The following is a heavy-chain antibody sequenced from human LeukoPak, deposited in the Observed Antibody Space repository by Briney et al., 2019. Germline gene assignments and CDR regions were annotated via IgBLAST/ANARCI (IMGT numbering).Heavy chain of an antibody. CDR1: GFLFTSYW. D-gene: IGHD4-17*01. Sequence: GGSLRLSCAASGFLFTSYWMHWVRQGPGKGLVWVSQISGDGTGTNYADSVRGRFTISRDNAQNTLHLQMNGLRVDDTAVYYCARRTYDGDYDHWGQGTLVTVSS. CDR2: ISGDGTGT. CDR3: ARRTYDGDYDH. V-gene: IGHV3-74*01. J-gene: IGHJ5*02.